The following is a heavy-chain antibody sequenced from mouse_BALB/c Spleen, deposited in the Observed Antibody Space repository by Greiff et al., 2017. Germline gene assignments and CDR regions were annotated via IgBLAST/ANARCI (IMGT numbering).Heavy chain of an antibody. D-gene: IGHD2-3*01. CDR3: ARWMEFAY. CDR2: INPSTGYT. CDR1: GYTFTSYW. Sequence: QVQLQQSGAELAKPGASVKMSCKASGYTFTSYWMHWVKQRPVQGLEWIGYINPSTGYTEYNQKFKDKATLTADKSSSTAYMQLSSLTSEDSAVYYCARWMEFAYWGQGTLVTVSA. J-gene: IGHJ3*01. V-gene: IGHV1-7*01.